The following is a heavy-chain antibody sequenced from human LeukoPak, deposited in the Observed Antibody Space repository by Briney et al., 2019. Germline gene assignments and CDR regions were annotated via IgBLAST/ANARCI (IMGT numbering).Heavy chain of an antibody. V-gene: IGHV1-46*01. Sequence: ASVKVSCKASGYTFTSYYMHWVRQAPGQGLEWMGIINPSGGSTSYAQKFQGRVTMTRDTSTSTVYMELSSLRSEDTAVYYCARGLSPVYYYYYYMDVWGKGTTVTVSS. CDR1: GYTFTSYY. D-gene: IGHD3-16*02. J-gene: IGHJ6*03. CDR3: ARGLSPVYYYYYYMDV. CDR2: INPSGGST.